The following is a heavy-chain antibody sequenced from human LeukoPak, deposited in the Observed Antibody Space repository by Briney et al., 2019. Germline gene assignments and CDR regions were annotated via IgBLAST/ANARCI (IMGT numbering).Heavy chain of an antibody. D-gene: IGHD2-2*01. V-gene: IGHV4-59*01. CDR2: IYYSGST. CDR1: GGSISSYY. J-gene: IGHJ3*02. Sequence: PSETLSLTCTVSGGSISSYYWSWIRQPPGKGLEWIGYIYYSGSTNYNPSLKSRVTISVDTSKNQFSLKLSSVTAADTAVYYCARVSEVYCSSTSCVADTAFDIWGQGTMVTVSS. CDR3: ARVSEVYCSSTSCVADTAFDI.